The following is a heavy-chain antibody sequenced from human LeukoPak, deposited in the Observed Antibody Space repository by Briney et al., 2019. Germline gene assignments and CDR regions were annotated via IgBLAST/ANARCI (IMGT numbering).Heavy chain of an antibody. CDR1: GFTFSNYG. Sequence: PGGSLRLSCAGSGFTFSNYGMHWVRQAPGKGLEWVTVISSDGNSKYYADSVKGRFTISRDNSKNTLYLQMNSLRAEDTAIYHCAKSGVGGTIIDSWGQGTLVSVSS. V-gene: IGHV3-30*18. CDR3: AKSGVGGTIIDS. CDR2: ISSDGNSK. J-gene: IGHJ4*02. D-gene: IGHD1-26*01.